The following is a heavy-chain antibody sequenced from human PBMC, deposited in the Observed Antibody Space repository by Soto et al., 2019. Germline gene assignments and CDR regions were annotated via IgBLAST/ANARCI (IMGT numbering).Heavy chain of an antibody. CDR3: AAMAYDYVWGSYPRGGMDV. Sequence: GASVKVSCKASGFTFTSSAVQWVRQARGQRLEWIGWIVVGSGNTNYAQKFQERVTITRDMSTSTAYMELSSLRSEDTAVYYCAAMAYDYVWGSYPRGGMDVWGQGTTVTVSS. D-gene: IGHD3-16*02. CDR1: GFTFTSSA. J-gene: IGHJ6*02. V-gene: IGHV1-58*01. CDR2: IVVGSGNT.